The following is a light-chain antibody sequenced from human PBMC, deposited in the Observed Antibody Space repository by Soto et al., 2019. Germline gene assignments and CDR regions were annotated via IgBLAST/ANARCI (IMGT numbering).Light chain of an antibody. Sequence: QSALTQPASVSGSPGQSITISCTGTSSDVGGYNYVSWYQQHPGKAPKLMIYDVSNRPSGVSNRLSGSKSGNTASLTISGRQAEYEADYYCSSYTSGSTLVFGGGTKLTVL. CDR2: DVS. CDR3: SSYTSGSTLV. J-gene: IGLJ2*01. V-gene: IGLV2-14*01. CDR1: SSDVGGYNY.